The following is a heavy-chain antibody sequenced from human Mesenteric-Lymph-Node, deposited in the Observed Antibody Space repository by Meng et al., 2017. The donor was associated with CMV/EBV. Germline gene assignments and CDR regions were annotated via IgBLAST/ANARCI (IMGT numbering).Heavy chain of an antibody. J-gene: IGHJ6*02. CDR1: GFTFKNCW. D-gene: IGHD3-22*01. CDR3: ARDLDSSGYYNYYYYYGMDV. CDR2: IMPDGNDK. V-gene: IGHV3-7*01. Sequence: GESLKISCATFGFTFKNCWMSWVRQAPGKGLEWVATIMPDGNDKFHVDSVRGRFTISRDNAKNSLYLQMNSLRAEDTAVYYCARDLDSSGYYNYYYYYGMDVWGQGTTVTVSS.